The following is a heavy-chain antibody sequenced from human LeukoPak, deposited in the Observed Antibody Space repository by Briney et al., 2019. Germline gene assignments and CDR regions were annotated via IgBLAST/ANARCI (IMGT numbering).Heavy chain of an antibody. D-gene: IGHD6-19*01. CDR2: IHYSGST. CDR3: ARATNSGWYNDY. J-gene: IGHJ4*02. CDR1: GGSISSYY. V-gene: IGHV4-59*01. Sequence: PSETLSLTCTVSGGSISSYYWSWIRQPPGKGLEWIGYIHYSGSTSYNPSLKSRVTMSVDTSKNQFSLKLSSVTAADTAVYYCARATNSGWYNDYWGQGTLVTVSS.